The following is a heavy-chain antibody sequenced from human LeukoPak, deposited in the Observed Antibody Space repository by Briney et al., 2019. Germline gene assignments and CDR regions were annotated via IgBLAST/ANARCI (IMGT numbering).Heavy chain of an antibody. D-gene: IGHD2-15*01. Sequence: GGSLRLSCAASGFIFSTYEMNWVRQAPGKGLEWLSYISYNGRSIYYADSVKGRFTISRDNAKNFLYLQMSSLRDEDTAVYYCARDLILADNGGSSAHDFWGQGTLVTVSS. CDR1: GFIFSTYE. V-gene: IGHV3-48*03. CDR3: ARDLILADNGGSSAHDF. CDR2: ISYNGRSI. J-gene: IGHJ4*02.